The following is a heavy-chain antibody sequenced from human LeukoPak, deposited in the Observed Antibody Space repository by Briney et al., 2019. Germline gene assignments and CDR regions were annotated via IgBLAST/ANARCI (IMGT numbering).Heavy chain of an antibody. D-gene: IGHD6-13*01. J-gene: IGHJ4*02. CDR2: INQSGST. CDR3: ARYVGYISSYRSRPFDY. V-gene: IGHV4-34*01. CDR1: GGSFSGYY. Sequence: SETLSLTCAVYGGSFSGYYWSWIRQPAGKGLEWIGQINQSGSTNYNPSLKSRVTISVDTSKNQFSLKLSSVTAADTAVYYCARYVGYISSYRSRPFDYWGQGTLVTVSS.